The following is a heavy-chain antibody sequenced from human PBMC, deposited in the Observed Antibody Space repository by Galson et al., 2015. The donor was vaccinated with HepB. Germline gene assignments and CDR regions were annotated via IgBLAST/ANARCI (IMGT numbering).Heavy chain of an antibody. J-gene: IGHJ4*02. V-gene: IGHV4-28*01. CDR1: GSSINNTW. D-gene: IGHD6-19*01. Sequence: QVQLQESGPGLVRPSDTLSLTCVVSGSSINNTWWGWMRQTPGNGLEWLGYIYSSGSTQYNPSLQSRVTMSVETSKNQFSLNLTSVTAMDTAVYYCARKKSSAWFIDYWGQGTLVTVSS. CDR3: ARKKSSAWFIDY. CDR2: IYSSGST.